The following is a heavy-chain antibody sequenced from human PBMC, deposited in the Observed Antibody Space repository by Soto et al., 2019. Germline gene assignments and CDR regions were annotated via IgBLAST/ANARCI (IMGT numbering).Heavy chain of an antibody. CDR2: INPNSGGT. CDR3: AREGYCSSTSCFNWFDP. CDR1: GYTFTGYY. J-gene: IGHJ5*02. D-gene: IGHD2-2*01. V-gene: IGHV1-2*02. Sequence: ASVKVSCKASGYTFTGYYMHWVRQAPGQGLEWMGWINPNSGGTNYAQKFQGRVTMTRDTSISTAYMELSRLRSDDTAVYYCAREGYCSSTSCFNWFDPWGQGTLVTVS.